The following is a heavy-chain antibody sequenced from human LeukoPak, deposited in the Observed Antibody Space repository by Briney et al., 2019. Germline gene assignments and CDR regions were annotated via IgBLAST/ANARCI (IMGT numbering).Heavy chain of an antibody. Sequence: SQTLSVTCAISGDSVSSNSAAWNWIRQSPSRGLEWLGRTYYRSKWYNDYAVSVKSRITINPDSSKNQFSLQLNSVTPEDTAVYYCAREKGIAVAGTPFDYWGQGTLVTVSS. V-gene: IGHV6-1*01. D-gene: IGHD6-19*01. CDR1: GDSVSSNSAA. CDR3: AREKGIAVAGTPFDY. J-gene: IGHJ4*02. CDR2: TYYRSKWYN.